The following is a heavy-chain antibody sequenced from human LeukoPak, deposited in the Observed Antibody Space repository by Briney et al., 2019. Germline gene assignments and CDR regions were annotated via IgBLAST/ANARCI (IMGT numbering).Heavy chain of an antibody. V-gene: IGHV1-2*02. D-gene: IGHD6-13*01. J-gene: IGHJ5*02. CDR1: GDTFTGYY. Sequence: GASLKVSCKASGDTFTGYYIHWVRQAPGQGLEWMGWINPNSGGTNYAQKFQGRVTMPRDTSITTAYMELSGLRSDDTAIYYCARGKLAAPGRTGYNWFDPWGQGTLVTVSS. CDR3: ARGKLAAPGRTGYNWFDP. CDR2: INPNSGGT.